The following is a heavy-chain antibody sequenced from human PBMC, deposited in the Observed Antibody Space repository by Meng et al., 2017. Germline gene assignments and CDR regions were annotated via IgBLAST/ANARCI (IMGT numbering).Heavy chain of an antibody. D-gene: IGHD3-10*01. J-gene: IGHJ4*02. CDR1: GGSISSYY. Sequence: ESLKISCTVSGGSISSYYWSWIRQPAGKGLEWIGRIYTSGSTNYNPSLKSRVTMSVDTSKNQFSLKLSSVTAADTAVYYCARESHYYGSGSYDHWGQGTLVTVSS. CDR2: IYTSGST. V-gene: IGHV4-4*07. CDR3: ARESHYYGSGSYDH.